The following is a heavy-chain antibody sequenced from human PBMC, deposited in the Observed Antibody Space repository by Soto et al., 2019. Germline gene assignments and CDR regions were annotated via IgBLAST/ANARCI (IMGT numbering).Heavy chain of an antibody. CDR1: GGSFSGYY. CDR2: INHSGST. CDR3: ARAGAATGVGWFDP. J-gene: IGHJ5*02. Sequence: SETLSLTCAVYGGSFSGYYWSWIRQPPGKGLEWIGEINHSGSTNYNPSLKSRVTISVDTSKNQFSLKLSSVTAADTAVYYCARAGAATGVGWFDPWGQGTLVTVS. D-gene: IGHD2-15*01. V-gene: IGHV4-34*01.